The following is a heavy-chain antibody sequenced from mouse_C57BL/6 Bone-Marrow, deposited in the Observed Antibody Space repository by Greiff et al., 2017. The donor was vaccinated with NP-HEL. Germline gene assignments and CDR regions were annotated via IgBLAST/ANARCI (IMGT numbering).Heavy chain of an antibody. V-gene: IGHV3-6*01. CDR3: ARGGLLGYPWFAY. CDR2: ISYDGSN. D-gene: IGHD2-1*01. Sequence: EVQLVESGPGLVKPSQSLSLTCSVTGYSIPSGYYWNWIRQFPGNNLAWMGYISYDGSNNYNPSLKNRISITRDTSKNQFFLKLNSVTTEDTATYYCARGGLLGYPWFAYWGQGTLVTVSA. CDR1: GYSIPSGYY. J-gene: IGHJ3*01.